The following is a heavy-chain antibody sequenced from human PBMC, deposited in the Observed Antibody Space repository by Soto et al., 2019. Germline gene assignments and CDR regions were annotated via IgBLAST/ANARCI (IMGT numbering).Heavy chain of an antibody. D-gene: IGHD3-22*01. J-gene: IGHJ3*02. CDR3: ARHRHYDSSGSDAFDI. Sequence: QLQLQESGPGLVKPSETLSLTCTVSGGSISSSSYYWGWIRQTPGKGLEWIGSIYYSGSTYYNPSLKSRVTISVDTSKNQFSLKLSSVTAADTAVYYCARHRHYDSSGSDAFDIWGQGTMVTVSS. V-gene: IGHV4-39*01. CDR1: GGSISSSSYY. CDR2: IYYSGST.